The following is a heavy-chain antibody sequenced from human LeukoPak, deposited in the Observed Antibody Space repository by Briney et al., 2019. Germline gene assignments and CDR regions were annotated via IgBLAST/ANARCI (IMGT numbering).Heavy chain of an antibody. D-gene: IGHD3-10*01. CDR3: ARDPAGVRYAFDI. CDR2: IKQDGSEK. J-gene: IGHJ3*02. Sequence: GGSLRLSCVASGFTFSSRDWMTWVRQAPGKGLEWVANIKQDGSEKNYVDSVKGRFTISRDNAKNSLYLQMNSLRAEDTAVYYCARDPAGVRYAFDIWGQGTMVTVSS. V-gene: IGHV3-7*01. CDR1: GFTFSSRDW.